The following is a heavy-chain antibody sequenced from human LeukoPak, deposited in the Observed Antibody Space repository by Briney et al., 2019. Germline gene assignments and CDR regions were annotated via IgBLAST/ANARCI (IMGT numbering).Heavy chain of an antibody. V-gene: IGHV5-51*01. CDR3: ARLPGYCTGGVCYRFDP. CDR2: IYPGDSDT. J-gene: IGHJ5*02. D-gene: IGHD2-8*02. CDR1: GYSFTSYW. Sequence: GESLKISCKGSGYSFTSYWIGWVRQMPGKGLEWMGIIYPGDSDTRYSPSFQGQVTISADKSISTAYLQWSSLEASDTAMYYCARLPGYCTGGVCYRFDPWGQGTLVTVSS.